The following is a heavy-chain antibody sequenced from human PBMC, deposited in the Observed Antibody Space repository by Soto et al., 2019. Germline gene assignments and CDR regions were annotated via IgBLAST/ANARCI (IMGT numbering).Heavy chain of an antibody. CDR1: GFTFSSYD. D-gene: IGHD3-9*01. Sequence: GGSLRLSCAASGFTFSSYDMHWVRQATGKGLEWVSAIGTAGDTYYPGSVKGRFTISRENAKNSLYLQMNSLRAEDTAVYYCARTPPSHYDILTGYLSYYYYGMDVWGQGTTVTVSS. V-gene: IGHV3-13*01. CDR2: IGTAGDT. J-gene: IGHJ6*02. CDR3: ARTPPSHYDILTGYLSYYYYGMDV.